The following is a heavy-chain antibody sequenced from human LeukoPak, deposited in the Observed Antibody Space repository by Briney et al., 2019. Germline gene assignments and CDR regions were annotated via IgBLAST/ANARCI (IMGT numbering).Heavy chain of an antibody. D-gene: IGHD3-10*01. Sequence: GGSLRLSCAASGFILRNYAMSWVRQAPGKAPEWVSGISGGGGGTYYADSVKGRFTISRDNAKNSLYLQMNSLRAEDTAVYYCARDEAGVDYWGQGTLVTVSS. CDR3: ARDEAGVDY. V-gene: IGHV3-23*01. CDR1: GFILRNYA. CDR2: ISGGGGGT. J-gene: IGHJ4*02.